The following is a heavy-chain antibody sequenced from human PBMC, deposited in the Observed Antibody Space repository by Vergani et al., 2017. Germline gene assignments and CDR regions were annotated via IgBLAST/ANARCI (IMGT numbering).Heavy chain of an antibody. J-gene: IGHJ4*02. CDR1: GGSISSGDYY. V-gene: IGHV4-30-4*01. CDR3: ARGGLERVYSSGWYDHFDY. D-gene: IGHD6-19*01. CDR2: IYYSGST. Sequence: QVQLQESGPGLVKPSQTLSLTCTVSGGSISSGDYYWSWIRQPPGKGLEWIGYIYYSGSTYYNPSLKSRVTIFLYKSKNQFSLKLSSVTAADTAVYYCARGGLERVYSSGWYDHFDYWGQGTLVTVSS.